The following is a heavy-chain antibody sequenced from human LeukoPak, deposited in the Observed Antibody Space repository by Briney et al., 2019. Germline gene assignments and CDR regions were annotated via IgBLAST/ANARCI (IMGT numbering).Heavy chain of an antibody. V-gene: IGHV3-11*04. Sequence: GGSLRLSCVASGFNFSDYYMSWIRQAPGKGLEWISYISISGNTIYYADSVKGRFTISRDNAKNSLYLQMNSLRAEDTAVYYCARDGMPEGSSWYFAFDIWGQGTMVTVSS. CDR2: ISISGNTI. J-gene: IGHJ3*02. CDR3: ARDGMPEGSSWYFAFDI. CDR1: GFNFSDYY. D-gene: IGHD6-13*01.